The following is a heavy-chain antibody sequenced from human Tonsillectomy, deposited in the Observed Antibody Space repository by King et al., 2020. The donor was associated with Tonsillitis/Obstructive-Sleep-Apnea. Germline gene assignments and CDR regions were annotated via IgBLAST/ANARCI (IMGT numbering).Heavy chain of an antibody. CDR2: IYYSGST. V-gene: IGHV4-59*01. Sequence: QLQESGPGLVKPSETLSLTCTVSGGSISSYYWSWIRHPPGKGLDWIWYIYYSGSTNYNPSLKSRVTISVDTSKNQFSLKVISVTAADTAVYYCAREVVDYYASGRSMDVWGKGTTVTVSS. CDR1: GGSISSYY. J-gene: IGHJ6*03. D-gene: IGHD3-10*01. CDR3: AREVVDYYASGRSMDV.